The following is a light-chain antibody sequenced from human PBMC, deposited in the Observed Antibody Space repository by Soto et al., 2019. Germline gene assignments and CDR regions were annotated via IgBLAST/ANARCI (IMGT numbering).Light chain of an antibody. Sequence: EIVLTQSPGTLSLSPGERATLSCRASQSVRSSYLAWYQQKPGQSPRLLIYDASNRATGIPDRFSGSGSGTDFTLAISRLEPEDFALYYCQQYGSSQTFGQGTKVEIK. CDR1: QSVRSSY. CDR2: DAS. J-gene: IGKJ1*01. V-gene: IGKV3-20*01. CDR3: QQYGSSQT.